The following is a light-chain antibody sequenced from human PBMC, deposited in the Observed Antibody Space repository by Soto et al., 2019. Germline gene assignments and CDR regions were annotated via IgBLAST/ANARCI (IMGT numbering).Light chain of an antibody. CDR1: QSFSSSY. V-gene: IGKV3-20*01. Sequence: EIVLTQSPGTLSLSPGERATLSCRASQSFSSSYLAWYQQKPGQAPRLLIYGASIRATGIPDRFSGSGSGKDFTLTISRLESEDFAVYYCQQYGSSRTFGQGTKVDIK. J-gene: IGKJ1*01. CDR3: QQYGSSRT. CDR2: GAS.